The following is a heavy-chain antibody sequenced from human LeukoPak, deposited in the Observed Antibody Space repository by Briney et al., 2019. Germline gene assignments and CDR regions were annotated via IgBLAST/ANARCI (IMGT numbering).Heavy chain of an antibody. D-gene: IGHD6-19*01. CDR3: ARRYSSGWYGAGMDV. CDR1: GFTFSSYD. CDR2: IGTAGDT. J-gene: IGHJ6*02. Sequence: GGSLRLSCAASGFTFSSYDMHWVRHATGKGLEWVSAIGTAGDTYYPGSVKGRFTISRENAKNSLYLQMNSLRAGDTAVYYCARRYSSGWYGAGMDVWGQGTSVTVSS. V-gene: IGHV3-13*01.